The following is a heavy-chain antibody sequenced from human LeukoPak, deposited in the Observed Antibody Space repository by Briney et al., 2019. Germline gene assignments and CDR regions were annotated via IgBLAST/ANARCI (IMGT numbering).Heavy chain of an antibody. J-gene: IGHJ5*02. V-gene: IGHV4-39*07. Sequence: SETLSLTCTVSGGSISSGSYYWGWIRQPPGKGLEWIGSIYYSGSTYYNPSLKSRVTISVDTSKNQFSLKLSSVTAADTAVYYCARGHQYYDFWSGYYGRANWFDPWGQGTLVTVSS. CDR2: IYYSGST. D-gene: IGHD3-3*01. CDR1: GGSISSGSYY. CDR3: ARGHQYYDFWSGYYGRANWFDP.